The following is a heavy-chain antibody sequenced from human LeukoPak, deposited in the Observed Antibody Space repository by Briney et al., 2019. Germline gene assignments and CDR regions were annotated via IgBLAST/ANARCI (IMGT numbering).Heavy chain of an antibody. CDR1: GFMFDDYT. V-gene: IGHV3-43*01. J-gene: IGHJ4*02. Sequence: PGGSLTLSCAASGFMFDDYTMQWVRQAPGKGVEWVSLINWDGGSRYYAASVKRRFTVSRDNSKNSLYLEMNSLRTEDTALYYCAKGDVDSPMNFYHWGQGTLVTVSS. D-gene: IGHD5-18*01. CDR2: INWDGGSR. CDR3: AKGDVDSPMNFYH.